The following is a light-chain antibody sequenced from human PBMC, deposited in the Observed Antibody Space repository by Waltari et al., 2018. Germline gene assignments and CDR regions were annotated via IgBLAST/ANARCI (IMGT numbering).Light chain of an antibody. CDR2: VHSDDTH. Sequence: QLVLTQSPSASASLGASVKLTCTLSSGHSTYTIAWHQQQPEKGPRYLMGVHSDDTHSKGAGTPGRVAGLTSGGERHPTISSLQCEDEADYYCQTWVTGTVVFGGGTKLTAL. V-gene: IGLV4-69*01. J-gene: IGLJ2*01. CDR3: QTWVTGTVV. CDR1: SGHSTYT.